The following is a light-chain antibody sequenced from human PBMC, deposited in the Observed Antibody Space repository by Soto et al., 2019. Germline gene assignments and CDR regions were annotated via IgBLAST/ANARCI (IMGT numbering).Light chain of an antibody. CDR3: MQALQTRT. CDR1: QSLLHSNGYNY. V-gene: IGKV2-28*01. CDR2: LGS. J-gene: IGKJ1*01. Sequence: DIVMTQSPLSLPVTPGEPASISCRSSQSLLHSNGYNYLDWYLQKPGQSPQLLIYLGSNRASGVPDRLSGSGSGTDFTLKISRVEAEDVGVYYCMQALQTRTLGQGTKVDI.